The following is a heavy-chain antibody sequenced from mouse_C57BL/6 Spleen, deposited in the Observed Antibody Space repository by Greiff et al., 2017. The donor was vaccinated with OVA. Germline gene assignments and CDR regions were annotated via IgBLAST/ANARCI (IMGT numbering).Heavy chain of an antibody. V-gene: IGHV1-82*01. CDR2: IYPGDGDT. CDR3: AREGRGYFDG. D-gene: IGHD3-3*01. J-gene: IGHJ1*03. CDR1: GYAFSSSW. Sequence: VQLQQSGPELVKPGASVKISCKASGYAFSSSWMNWVKQRPGKGLEWIGRIYPGDGDTNYNGKFKGKATLTADKSSSTAYMQLSSLTSEDSAVYFCAREGRGYFDGWGTGTTVTVSS.